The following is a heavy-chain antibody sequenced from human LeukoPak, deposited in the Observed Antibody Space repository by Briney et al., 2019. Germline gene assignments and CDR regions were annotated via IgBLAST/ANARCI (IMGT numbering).Heavy chain of an antibody. J-gene: IGHJ3*02. CDR1: GFTFSSYA. V-gene: IGHV3-23*01. CDR2: ISGRGGST. CDR3: AKEKGITIFGVVRAAFDI. D-gene: IGHD3-3*01. Sequence: GGSLRLSCAASGFTFSSYAMSWVRQAPGRGLEWVSTISGRGGSTYYADTVKGRLTVSRDNSKNTLLLQMDSLRAEDTAIYYCAKEKGITIFGVVRAAFDIWGQGTMVTVSS.